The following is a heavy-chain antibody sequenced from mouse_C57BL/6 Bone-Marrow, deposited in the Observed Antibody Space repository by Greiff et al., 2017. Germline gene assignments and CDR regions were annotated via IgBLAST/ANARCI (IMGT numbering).Heavy chain of an antibody. V-gene: IGHV10-1*01. Sequence: EVQVVESGGGLVQPKGSLKLSCAASGFSFNTYAMNWVRQAPGKGLEWVARIRSKSNNYATYYADSVKDRFTISRDDSESMLYLQMNNLKTEDTAMYYCVYDYDDGVRYFDVWGTGTTVTVSS. D-gene: IGHD2-4*01. CDR1: GFSFNTYA. CDR2: IRSKSNNYAT. CDR3: VYDYDDGVRYFDV. J-gene: IGHJ1*03.